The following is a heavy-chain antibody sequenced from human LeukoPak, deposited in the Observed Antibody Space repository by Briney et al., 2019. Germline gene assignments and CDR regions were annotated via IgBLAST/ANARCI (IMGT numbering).Heavy chain of an antibody. CDR3: AKGIAAASFIDS. CDR1: GFIFSSYG. V-gene: IGHV3-30*18. D-gene: IGHD6-13*01. Sequence: GGSLRLSCAASGFIFSSYGMHWVRQAPGKGLEWVAVTSHDGSNKNYADSVKGRFIISRDNSKNTLYLQMNSLRADDTAVYYCAKGIAAASFIDSWGQGALVTVSS. J-gene: IGHJ4*02. CDR2: TSHDGSNK.